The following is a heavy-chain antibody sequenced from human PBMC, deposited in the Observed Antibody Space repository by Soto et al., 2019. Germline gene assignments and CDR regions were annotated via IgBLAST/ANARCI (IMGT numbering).Heavy chain of an antibody. CDR1: GGSISSGGYS. CDR3: ASASDGVVITTEPVFDI. V-gene: IGHV4-30-2*01. CDR2: IYHSGST. D-gene: IGHD3-22*01. J-gene: IGHJ3*02. Sequence: PSETLSLTCAVSGGSISSGGYSWSWIRQPPGKGLEWIGYIYHSGSTYYNPSLKSRVTISVDRSKNQFSLKLSSVTAADTAVYYCASASDGVVITTEPVFDIWGQGTMVTVSS.